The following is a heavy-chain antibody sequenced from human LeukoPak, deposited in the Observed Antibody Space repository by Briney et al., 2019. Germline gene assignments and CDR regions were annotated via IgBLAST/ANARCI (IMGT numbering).Heavy chain of an antibody. CDR2: ISSSGGST. V-gene: IGHV3-23*01. D-gene: IGHD6-13*01. J-gene: IGHJ4*02. CDR1: GFTFSSYP. Sequence: GGSLRLSCAASGFTFSSYPMRWVRQAQGKGLEWVSGISSSGGSTYYADSVKGRFTISRDNSKNTLYLQMNSLRAEDTAVYYCARDIAAAGKNYWGQGTLVTVSS. CDR3: ARDIAAAGKNY.